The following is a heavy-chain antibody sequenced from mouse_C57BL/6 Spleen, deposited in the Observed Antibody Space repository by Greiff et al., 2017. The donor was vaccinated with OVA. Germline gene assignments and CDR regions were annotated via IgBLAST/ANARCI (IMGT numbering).Heavy chain of an antibody. V-gene: IGHV1-53*01. D-gene: IGHD1-1*01. CDR1: GYTFTSYW. CDR3: ARAYGSSYGWFAY. CDR2: INPSNGGT. J-gene: IGHJ3*01. Sequence: QVHVKQPGTELVKPGASVKLSCKASGYTFTSYWMHWVKQRPGQGLEWIGNINPSNGGTNYNEKFKSKATLTVDKSSSTAYMQLSSLTSEDSAVYYCARAYGSSYGWFAYWGQGTLVTVSA.